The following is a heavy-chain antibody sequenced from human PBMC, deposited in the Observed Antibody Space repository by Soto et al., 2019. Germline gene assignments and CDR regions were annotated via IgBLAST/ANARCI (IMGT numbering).Heavy chain of an antibody. V-gene: IGHV4-59*01. CDR2: ICNSGST. D-gene: IGHD1-1*01. Sequence: SETLSLTCTVSGGSLRSYCWTWIRQPPGEGLEWIGCICNSGSTNYNPSLKSRVTISVDTHKNQFSLQLSPVTAADTAVYYCARAFWNVRSHYYMDVWGKGTTVTVSS. CDR1: GGSLRSYC. CDR3: ARAFWNVRSHYYMDV. J-gene: IGHJ6*03.